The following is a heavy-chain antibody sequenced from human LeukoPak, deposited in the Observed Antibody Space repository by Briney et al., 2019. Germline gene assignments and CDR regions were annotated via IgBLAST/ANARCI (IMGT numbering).Heavy chain of an antibody. CDR3: TTGPFDYYGSASYLANGMDV. D-gene: IGHD3-10*01. CDR1: GFTFTNAW. Sequence: GGSLRLSCAASGFTFTNAWMSWVRRAPGKGLEWVGRIKSKTDGGTTDYSAPVKGRFTISRDDSKNTLYLQMNSLKTEDTAVYYCTTGPFDYYGSASYLANGMDVRGQGTTVTVSS. CDR2: IKSKTDGGTT. V-gene: IGHV3-15*01. J-gene: IGHJ6*02.